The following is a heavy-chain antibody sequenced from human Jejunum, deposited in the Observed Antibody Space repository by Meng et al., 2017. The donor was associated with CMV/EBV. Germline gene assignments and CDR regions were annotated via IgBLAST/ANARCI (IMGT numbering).Heavy chain of an antibody. CDR2: IYYSGST. CDR3: ASLKGGPGGMDV. J-gene: IGHJ6*02. CDR1: GGSMSGYD. Sequence: AVSGGSMSGYDWNWTRQPPGKGLEWIGYIYYSGSTNYNPSLKSRVTISVDTSRNQFSLKLSSVTAADTAVYYCASLKGGPGGMDVWGQGTTVTVSS. V-gene: IGHV4-59*01. D-gene: IGHD3-10*01.